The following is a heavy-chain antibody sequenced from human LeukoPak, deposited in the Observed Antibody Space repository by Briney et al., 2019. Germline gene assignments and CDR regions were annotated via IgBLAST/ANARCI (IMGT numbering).Heavy chain of an antibody. D-gene: IGHD3-10*01. CDR1: GFTFSSYG. CDR3: ARGEYGSGSYHIDY. J-gene: IGHJ4*02. V-gene: IGHV3-30*02. CDR2: IRYDGSNK. Sequence: GGSLRFSCAASGFTFSSYGMHWVRQAPGKGLEWVAFIRYDGSNKYYADSVKGRFTISRDNSKNTLYLQMNSLRADDTAVYYCARGEYGSGSYHIDYWGQGTLVTVSS.